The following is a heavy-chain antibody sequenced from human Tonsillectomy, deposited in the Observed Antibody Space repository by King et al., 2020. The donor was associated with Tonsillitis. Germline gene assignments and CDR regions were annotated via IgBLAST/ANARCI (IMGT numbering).Heavy chain of an antibody. CDR2: MSYDGSKK. CDR3: AKDLDFWSGYPPPQFDY. Sequence: VQLVESGGGVVQPGRSLRLSCAASGFTFSRYAMHWVRQAPGKGLEWVAVMSYDGSKKYYADSVKGRFTISRDNSNNTLYLQMNSLGAEDTAVYYCAKDLDFWSGYPPPQFDYGGQGTLVTVSS. CDR1: GFTFSRYA. V-gene: IGHV3-30*18. J-gene: IGHJ4*02. D-gene: IGHD3-3*01.